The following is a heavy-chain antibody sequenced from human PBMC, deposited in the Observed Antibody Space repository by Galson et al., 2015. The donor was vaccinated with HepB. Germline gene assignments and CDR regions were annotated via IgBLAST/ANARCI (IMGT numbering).Heavy chain of an antibody. Sequence: SLRLSCAASGFTFSDCYMSWIRQAPGKGLEWVSYISSSGSTIYYADSVKGRFTISRDNAKNSLYLQMNNLRAEDTAVYYCARVTYTVTTHWFDPWGQGTLVTVSS. V-gene: IGHV3-11*01. CDR2: ISSSGSTI. D-gene: IGHD4-11*01. J-gene: IGHJ5*02. CDR3: ARVTYTVTTHWFDP. CDR1: GFTFSDCY.